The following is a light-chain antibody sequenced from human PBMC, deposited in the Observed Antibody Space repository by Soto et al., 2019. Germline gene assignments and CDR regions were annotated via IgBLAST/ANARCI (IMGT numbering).Light chain of an antibody. CDR3: QNYNSVPLT. Sequence: DIEMAQSPSSLSACVGDRVAITCRASQDISNYLAWYQQKPGKVPKFLIYAASALQSGVPSRFSGSGSGTDFTLTISSLQSEDVATYYCQNYNSVPLTFGGGTKVDIK. CDR1: QDISNY. V-gene: IGKV1-27*01. J-gene: IGKJ4*01. CDR2: AAS.